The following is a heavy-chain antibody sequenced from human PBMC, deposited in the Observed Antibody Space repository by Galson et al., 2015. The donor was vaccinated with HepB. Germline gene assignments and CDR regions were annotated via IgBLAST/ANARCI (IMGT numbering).Heavy chain of an antibody. Sequence: SVKVSCKASGGTFSSYAFSWVRQAPGQGLEWMGGIIPIFGTTDYAQKFQGRVTITADKSTSTAYMELSSLRSEDTAVYYCARDRGYCSSTSCYVPIFDYWGQGTLVTVSS. CDR1: GGTFSSYA. V-gene: IGHV1-69*06. CDR2: IIPIFGTT. J-gene: IGHJ4*02. D-gene: IGHD2-2*01. CDR3: ARDRGYCSSTSCYVPIFDY.